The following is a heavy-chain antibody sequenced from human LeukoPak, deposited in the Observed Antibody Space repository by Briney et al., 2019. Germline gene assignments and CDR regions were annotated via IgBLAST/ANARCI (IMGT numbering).Heavy chain of an antibody. CDR2: VKSKREGGTI. CDR1: GFTLSDDW. J-gene: IGHJ4*02. CDR3: TTDRRH. V-gene: IGHV3-15*01. Sequence: GGSLRLSCVASGFTLSDDWMSWVRQIPGKGLEWVGRVKSKREGGTIDYAAPVKGRFTISSDDSTNTLYLQMNSLKIEDTAVYYCTTDRRHWGQGTLVTVSS.